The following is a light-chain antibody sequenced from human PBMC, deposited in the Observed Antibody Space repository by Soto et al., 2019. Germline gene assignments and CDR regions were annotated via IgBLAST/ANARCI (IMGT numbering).Light chain of an antibody. CDR1: SSNIGSNY. CDR3: AAWDDSLSGVV. Sequence: QSVLTQQPSASGTPGQRVTISCSGSSSNIGSNYVYWYQQLPGTAPKLLVYRNNQRPSGVPDRFSGSKSGTSASLAISGLGSEDEADYFCAAWDDSLSGVVFGGGTKLTVL. J-gene: IGLJ2*01. V-gene: IGLV1-47*01. CDR2: RNN.